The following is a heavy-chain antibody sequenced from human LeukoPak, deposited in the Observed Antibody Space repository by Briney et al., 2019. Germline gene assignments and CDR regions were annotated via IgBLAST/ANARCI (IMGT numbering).Heavy chain of an antibody. CDR3: AADPHHYDILTGL. CDR2: IVVGSGNT. CDR1: GFTFTSSA. J-gene: IGHJ4*02. Sequence: ASVKVSCKASGFTFTSSAMQWVRQARGQRLEWIGWIVVGSGNTNYAQKFQERVTITRDMSTSTAYMEPSSLRSEDTAVYYCAADPHHYDILTGLWGQGTLVTVSS. D-gene: IGHD3-9*01. V-gene: IGHV1-58*02.